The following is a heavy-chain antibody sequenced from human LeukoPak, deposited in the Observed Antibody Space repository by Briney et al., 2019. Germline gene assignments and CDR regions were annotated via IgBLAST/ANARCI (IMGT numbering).Heavy chain of an antibody. CDR1: GGSFSGYY. Sequence: SETLSLTCAVHGGSFSGYYWSWIRQPPGKGLEWIGEINHSGSTNYNPSLKSRVTISVDTSKNQFSLKLSSVTAADTAVYYCARDRPPPYDSSGYAFDYWGQGTLVTVSS. CDR3: ARDRPPPYDSSGYAFDY. D-gene: IGHD3-22*01. J-gene: IGHJ4*02. V-gene: IGHV4-34*01. CDR2: INHSGST.